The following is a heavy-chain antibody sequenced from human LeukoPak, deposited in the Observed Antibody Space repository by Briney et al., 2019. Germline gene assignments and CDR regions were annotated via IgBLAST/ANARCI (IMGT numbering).Heavy chain of an antibody. CDR2: ISSSSSYI. J-gene: IGHJ4*02. CDR3: ARVPRGYSGYDLDY. Sequence: GGSLRLSCAASGFTFSSYSMNWVRQAPGKGLEWVSSISSSSSYIYYADSVKGRFTISRDNAKNSLYLQMNSLRAEDTAVYYCARVPRGYSGYDLDYWGQGTLVTVSS. D-gene: IGHD5-12*01. CDR1: GFTFSSYS. V-gene: IGHV3-21*01.